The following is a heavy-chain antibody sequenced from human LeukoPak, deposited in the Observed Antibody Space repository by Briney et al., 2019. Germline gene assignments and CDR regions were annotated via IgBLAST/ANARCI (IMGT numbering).Heavy chain of an antibody. CDR3: ARDRWNCSGGSCYLGLNDY. D-gene: IGHD2-15*01. J-gene: IGHJ4*02. Sequence: SVKVSCRASGGTFSSYAISWVRQAPGQGLEWMGGIIPIFGTANYAQKFQGRVTITTDESTSTAYMELSSLRSEDTAVYYCARDRWNCSGGSCYLGLNDYWGQGTLVTVST. V-gene: IGHV1-69*05. CDR2: IIPIFGTA. CDR1: GGTFSSYA.